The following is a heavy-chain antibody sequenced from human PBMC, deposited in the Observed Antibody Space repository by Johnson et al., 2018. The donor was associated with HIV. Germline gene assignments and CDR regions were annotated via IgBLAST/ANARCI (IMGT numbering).Heavy chain of an antibody. CDR1: GFTFSTYA. Sequence: QEQLVESGGGVVQPGRSLRLSCVASGFTFSTYAMHWVRQAPGKGLEWVAVIWYDGSNKYYADSVKGRFTISRDDSKNTLYLQMNSLRAEDTAVYYCARGRARAFDIWGQGTMVTVSS. J-gene: IGHJ3*02. CDR2: IWYDGSNK. V-gene: IGHV3-33*08. D-gene: IGHD5-12*01. CDR3: ARGRARAFDI.